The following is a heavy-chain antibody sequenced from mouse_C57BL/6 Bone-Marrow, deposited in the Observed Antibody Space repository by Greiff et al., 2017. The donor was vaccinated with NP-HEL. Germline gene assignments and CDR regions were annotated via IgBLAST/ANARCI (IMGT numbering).Heavy chain of an antibody. J-gene: IGHJ3*01. CDR2: INPSNGGT. D-gene: IGHD1-1*01. CDR1: GYTFTSYW. V-gene: IGHV1-53*01. CDR3: AREEYYGSSYVWFAY. Sequence: VQLQQPGTELVKPGASVKLSCKASGYTFTSYWMHWVKQRPGQGLEWIGNINPSNGGTNYNAKFKSKATLTVDKSSSTAYMQLSSLTSEDSAVYYCAREEYYGSSYVWFAYWGQGTLVTVSA.